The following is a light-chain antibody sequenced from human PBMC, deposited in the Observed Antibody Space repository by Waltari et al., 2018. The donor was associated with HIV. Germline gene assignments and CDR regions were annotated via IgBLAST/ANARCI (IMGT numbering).Light chain of an antibody. V-gene: IGLV2-18*02. J-gene: IGLJ2*01. Sequence: QSALTQPPSVSGSPGQSVTLSCAGTNSDIGGYSRVSWYQQPPGTAPKLLIYEVTNRPSGVPGRFSASKSGTTASLTISGLQAGDEGDYYCSSYSATNTVVFGGGTKLTVL. CDR1: NSDIGGYSR. CDR3: SSYSATNTVV. CDR2: EVT.